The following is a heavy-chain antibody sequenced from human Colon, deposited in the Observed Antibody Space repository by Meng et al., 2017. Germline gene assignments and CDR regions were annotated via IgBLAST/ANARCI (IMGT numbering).Heavy chain of an antibody. CDR1: CGASGIRNW. Sequence: VQRQVPVPGLVRALGTLALTCAVSCGASGIRNWGSWIRQPPGNGLEWIGEIYHSGSTNDSPSLKYRVTISVNKSKNQYAPKLSSVTAADTAMYYCASFPPPGKQWLVADCWGQGTLVTVSS. CDR3: ASFPPPGKQWLVADC. V-gene: IGHV4-4*02. D-gene: IGHD6-19*01. CDR2: IYHSGST. J-gene: IGHJ4*02.